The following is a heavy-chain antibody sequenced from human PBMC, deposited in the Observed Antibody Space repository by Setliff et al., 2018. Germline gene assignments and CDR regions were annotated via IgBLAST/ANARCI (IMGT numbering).Heavy chain of an antibody. D-gene: IGHD3-3*02. V-gene: IGHV1-18*01. CDR1: GYIFSTYG. CDR3: ARDPTNHFWSAYWPF. J-gene: IGHJ4*02. CDR2: ISVYSGDA. Sequence: ASVKVSCKASGYIFSTYGITWVRQAPGQGLEWMGWISVYSGDASYVQKFQGRVTMTADTSTSTVYMELRSLRSDDTAVYFCARDPTNHFWSAYWPFWGQGTLVTVSS.